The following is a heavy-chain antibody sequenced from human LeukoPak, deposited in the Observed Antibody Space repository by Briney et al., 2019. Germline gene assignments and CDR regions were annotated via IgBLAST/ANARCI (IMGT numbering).Heavy chain of an antibody. CDR2: IGGCDGST. J-gene: IGHJ4*02. Sequence: GGSLRLSCAASGFTFSSYGMSWVRQAPGKGLEWVSAIGGCDGSTYYADSVKGRFTISRDNSKNTLYVQMNSLRAEDTAVYYCAKGHYYGSGSLDYWGQGTLVTVSS. CDR3: AKGHYYGSGSLDY. D-gene: IGHD3-10*01. CDR1: GFTFSSYG. V-gene: IGHV3-23*01.